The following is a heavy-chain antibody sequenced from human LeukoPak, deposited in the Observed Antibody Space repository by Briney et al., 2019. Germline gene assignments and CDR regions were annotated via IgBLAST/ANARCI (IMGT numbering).Heavy chain of an antibody. CDR2: IYYSGST. CDR1: GGSIRSGDYY. V-gene: IGHV4-30-4*01. D-gene: IGHD3-22*01. CDR3: AKYYDSSGYFY. J-gene: IGHJ4*02. Sequence: SETLSLTCTVSGGSIRSGDYYWSWIRQPPGKGLEWIGYIYYSGSTCYNPSLKSRVTISVDTSKNQFSLKLSSVTAADTAVYYCAKYYDSSGYFYWGQGTLVTVSS.